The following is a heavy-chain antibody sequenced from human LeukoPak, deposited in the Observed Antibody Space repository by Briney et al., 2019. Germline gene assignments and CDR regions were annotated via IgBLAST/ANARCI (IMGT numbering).Heavy chain of an antibody. CDR2: IKQDGSEK. V-gene: IGHV3-7*01. Sequence: GGSLRLSCAASGFTFSSYAMSWVRQAPGKGLEWVANIKQDGSEKYYVDSVKGRFTISRDNAKNSLYLQMNSLRAEDTAVYYCARGTTVVTYFDYWGQGTLVTVSS. CDR3: ARGTTVVTYFDY. CDR1: GFTFSSYA. J-gene: IGHJ4*02. D-gene: IGHD4-17*01.